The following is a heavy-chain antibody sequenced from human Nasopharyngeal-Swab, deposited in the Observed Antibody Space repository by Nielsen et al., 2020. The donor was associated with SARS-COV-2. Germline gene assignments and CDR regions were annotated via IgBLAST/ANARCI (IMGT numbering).Heavy chain of an antibody. D-gene: IGHD3-16*02. CDR3: ASLRNDYVWGSYRSPDAFDI. J-gene: IGHJ3*02. CDR1: GFTFSSYG. Sequence: GGSLRLSCAASGFTFSSYGMHWVRQAPGKGLEWVAVISYDGSNKYYADSVKGRFTISRDNSKNTLYLQMNSLRAEDTAVYYCASLRNDYVWGSYRSPDAFDIWGQGTMVTVSS. V-gene: IGHV3-30*03. CDR2: ISYDGSNK.